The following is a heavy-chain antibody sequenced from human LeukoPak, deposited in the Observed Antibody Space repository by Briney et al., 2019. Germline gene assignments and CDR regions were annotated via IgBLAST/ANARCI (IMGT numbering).Heavy chain of an antibody. J-gene: IGHJ4*02. CDR2: ISGSGGST. Sequence: PGGSLRLSCAASGLTFRSYVMSWVRRAPGKGLEWVSTISGSGGSTYYADSVKGRFTISRDNSKNTLYLQMNSLRAEDTAVYYCANTLYCSGGSCPPDYWGQGSLVTVSS. D-gene: IGHD2-15*01. V-gene: IGHV3-23*01. CDR3: ANTLYCSGGSCPPDY. CDR1: GLTFRSYV.